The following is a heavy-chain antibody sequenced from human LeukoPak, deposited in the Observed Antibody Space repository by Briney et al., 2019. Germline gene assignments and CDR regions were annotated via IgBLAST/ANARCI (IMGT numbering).Heavy chain of an antibody. J-gene: IGHJ4*02. Sequence: SETLSLTCAVSGGSISSGGYSWSWIRQPPGKGLEWIGYIYHSGSTYYNPSLKSRVTISVDRSKNQFSLKLSSVTAADTAAYYCARDEGYYGSGSFDYWGQGTLVTVSS. D-gene: IGHD3-10*01. CDR3: ARDEGYYGSGSFDY. V-gene: IGHV4-30-2*01. CDR2: IYHSGST. CDR1: GGSISSGGYS.